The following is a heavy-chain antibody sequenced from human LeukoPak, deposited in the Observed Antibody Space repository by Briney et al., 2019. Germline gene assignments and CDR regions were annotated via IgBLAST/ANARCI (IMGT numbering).Heavy chain of an antibody. CDR3: ARDMCVGGYSYERTDY. J-gene: IGHJ4*02. D-gene: IGHD5-18*01. CDR2: IKQDGSEK. V-gene: IGHV3-7*01. Sequence: GGSLRLSCAASGFTFSGSAMHWVRQAPGKGLEWVTNIKQDGSEKYYVDSVKGRFTISRDNAKNSLYLQMNSLRAEDTAVYYCARDMCVGGYSYERTDYWGQGTLVTVSS. CDR1: GFTFSGSA.